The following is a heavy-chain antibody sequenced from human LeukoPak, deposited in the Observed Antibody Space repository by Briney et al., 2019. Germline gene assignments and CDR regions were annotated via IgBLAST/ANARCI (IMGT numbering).Heavy chain of an antibody. CDR3: ARAPPESGYYYYMDV. CDR1: GFTFSSYS. Sequence: GGSLRLSCAASGFTFSSYSMNWVRQAPGKGLEWVSSISSSSSYIYYADSVKGRFTISRDNAKNSLYLQMNSLRAEDTAVYYCARAPPESGYYYYMDVWGKGTTVTVSS. CDR2: ISSSSSYI. J-gene: IGHJ6*03. D-gene: IGHD1-26*01. V-gene: IGHV3-21*01.